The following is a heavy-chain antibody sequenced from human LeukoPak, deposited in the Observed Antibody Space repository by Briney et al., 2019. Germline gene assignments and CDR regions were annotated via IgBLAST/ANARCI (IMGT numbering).Heavy chain of an antibody. CDR2: IYYSGST. J-gene: IGHJ5*02. CDR1: GGSISSYY. CDR3: ARGVRFLEWLLRPDWFDP. Sequence: SETLSLTCTVSGGSISSYYWSWIRQPPGKGLEWIGYIYYSGSTNYNPSLKSRVTISVDTSKNQFSLKLSSVTAADTAVYYCARGVRFLEWLLRPDWFDPWGQGTLVTVSS. V-gene: IGHV4-59*01. D-gene: IGHD3-3*01.